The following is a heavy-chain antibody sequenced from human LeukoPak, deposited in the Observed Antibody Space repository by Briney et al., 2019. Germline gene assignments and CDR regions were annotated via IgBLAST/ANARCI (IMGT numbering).Heavy chain of an antibody. Sequence: SDTLSLTCAVSGGSVNGYYWSWIRQPAGKGLESIGHISTSGSTNYNPSLKSRVTMSVDTSKNQFSLKLSSVTAADTAVYYCARVRYSDSSVLTRKRSYYFDYWGQGTLVTVSS. CDR2: ISTSGST. D-gene: IGHD3-22*01. V-gene: IGHV4-4*07. J-gene: IGHJ4*02. CDR3: ARVRYSDSSVLTRKRSYYFDY. CDR1: GGSVNGYY.